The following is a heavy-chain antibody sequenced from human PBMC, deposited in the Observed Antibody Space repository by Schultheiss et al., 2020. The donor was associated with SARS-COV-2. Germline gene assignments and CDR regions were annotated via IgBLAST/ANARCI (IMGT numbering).Heavy chain of an antibody. Sequence: SETLSLTCTVSGGSISSYYWSWIRQPPGKGLEWIGYIYYSGSTYYNPSLKSLVTISVDTSKNQFSLKLSSVTAADTAVYYCARSSWGVVVPDYYYYGMDVWGQGTTVTVSS. J-gene: IGHJ6*02. V-gene: IGHV4-59*06. CDR3: ARSSWGVVVPDYYYYGMDV. D-gene: IGHD2-2*01. CDR2: IYYSGST. CDR1: GGSISSYY.